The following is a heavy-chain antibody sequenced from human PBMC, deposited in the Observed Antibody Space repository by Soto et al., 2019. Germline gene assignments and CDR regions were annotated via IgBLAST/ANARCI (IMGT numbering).Heavy chain of an antibody. V-gene: IGHV3-7*01. CDR3: ARAGGGWSVEGYYFDY. CDR1: GFTFSSYW. Sequence: GGSLRLSCAASGFTFSSYWMSWVRQAPGKGLEWVANIKQDGSEKYYVDSVKGRFTISRDNAKNSLYLQMNSLRAEDTAVYYCARAGGGWSVEGYYFDYWGQGTLVTVSS. CDR2: IKQDGSEK. J-gene: IGHJ4*02. D-gene: IGHD6-19*01.